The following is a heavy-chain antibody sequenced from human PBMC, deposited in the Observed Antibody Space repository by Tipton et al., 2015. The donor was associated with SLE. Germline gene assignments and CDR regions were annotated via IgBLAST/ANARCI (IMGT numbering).Heavy chain of an antibody. CDR2: IWYDGSNK. CDR3: AKPRTTTADYFDY. V-gene: IGHV3-30*18. Sequence: SLRLSCAASGFTFSSYGMHWVRQAPGKGREWVAVIWYDGSNKYYADSVKGRFTISRDNSKNTLYLQMNSLRAEDTAVYYCAKPRTTTADYFDYWGQGTLVTVSS. CDR1: GFTFSSYG. D-gene: IGHD1-1*01. J-gene: IGHJ4*02.